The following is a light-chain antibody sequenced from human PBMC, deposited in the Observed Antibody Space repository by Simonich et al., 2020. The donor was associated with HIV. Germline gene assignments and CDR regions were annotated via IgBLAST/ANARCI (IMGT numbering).Light chain of an antibody. V-gene: IGKV4-1*01. CDR1: QSVLSSSNNKNY. J-gene: IGKJ4*01. CDR2: CAA. CDR3: QQYYYSPVLT. Sequence: DIVMTQSPDSLAVSLGERAIINCKSSQSVLSSSNNKNYLAWYQQKPGQPPKLLIYCAATTQSVVPARCSGGGSGTEFTPPISSLQAEDVAPYYCQQYYYSPVLTFGQGTKVEIK.